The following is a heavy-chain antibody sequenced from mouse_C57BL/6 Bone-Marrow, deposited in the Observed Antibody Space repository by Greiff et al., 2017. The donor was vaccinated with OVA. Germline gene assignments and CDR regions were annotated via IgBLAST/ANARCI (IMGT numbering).Heavy chain of an antibody. CDR3: ARPHDGMDY. CDR1: GFTFSDYY. CDR2: ISNGGGST. J-gene: IGHJ4*01. Sequence: EVQLVESGGGLVQPGGSLKLSCAASGFTFSDYYMYWVRQTPEKRLEWVAYISNGGGSTYYPDTVKGRFTISRDNAKNTLYLQMSRLKSEDTAMYYCARPHDGMDYWGQGTSVTVSS. V-gene: IGHV5-12*01. D-gene: IGHD2-3*01.